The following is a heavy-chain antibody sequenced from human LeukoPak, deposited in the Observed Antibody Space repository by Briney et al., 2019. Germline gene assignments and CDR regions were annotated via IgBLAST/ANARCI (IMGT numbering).Heavy chain of an antibody. J-gene: IGHJ4*02. CDR2: IGGGATT. Sequence: GGSLRLSCAASGFTFSNYVMSWVRKAPGKGLDWVSAIGGGATTYYADSVKGRFTISRDNSKNTLYLQMNSLRVEDTAVYYCAKDLYYYESSGYWNFDYWGQGTLVTVSS. V-gene: IGHV3-23*01. CDR3: AKDLYYYESSGYWNFDY. D-gene: IGHD3-22*01. CDR1: GFTFSNYV.